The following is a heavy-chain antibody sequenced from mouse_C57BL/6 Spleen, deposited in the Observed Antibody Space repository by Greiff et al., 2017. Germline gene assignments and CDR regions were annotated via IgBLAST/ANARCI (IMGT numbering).Heavy chain of an antibody. Sequence: EVQLQESGPGMVKPSQSLSLTCTVTGYSITSGYDWHWIRHFPGNKLEWMGYISYSGSTNYNPSLKSRISITHDTSKNHFFLKLNSVTTEDTATYYGARDGAPYWYFDVWGTGTTVTVSS. CDR1: GYSITSGYD. J-gene: IGHJ1*03. V-gene: IGHV3-1*01. CDR2: ISYSGST. CDR3: ARDGAPYWYFDV.